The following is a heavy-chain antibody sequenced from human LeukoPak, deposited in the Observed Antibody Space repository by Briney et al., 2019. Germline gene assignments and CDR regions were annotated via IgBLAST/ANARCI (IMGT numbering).Heavy chain of an antibody. Sequence: GGSLRLSCAASGFIFSSYWMSWGRQPPGKGLEWVANIKQDGSEKYYVDSVKGRFTISRDNAKNSLYLQMNSLRVEDTAVYYCARGYSAYATCFDYWGQGTLVTVSS. V-gene: IGHV3-7*04. CDR3: ARGYSAYATCFDY. J-gene: IGHJ4*02. D-gene: IGHD5-12*01. CDR1: GFIFSSYW. CDR2: IKQDGSEK.